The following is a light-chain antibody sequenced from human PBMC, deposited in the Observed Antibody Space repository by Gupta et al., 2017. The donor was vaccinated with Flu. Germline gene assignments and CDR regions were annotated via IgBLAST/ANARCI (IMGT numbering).Light chain of an antibody. CDR1: QSLLHNGRNY. Sequence: EIVMTQSPLSLPVTPGEPASISCRSSQSLLHNGRNYLNWYVQKPGHSPQLLSYVDSNRASGVPDRFRGSGSGTDFTRKISRVGPEDVGIYYCRQSWQHLLTFGGGTKVEIK. J-gene: IGKJ4*01. CDR2: VDS. V-gene: IGKV2-28*01. CDR3: RQSWQHLLT.